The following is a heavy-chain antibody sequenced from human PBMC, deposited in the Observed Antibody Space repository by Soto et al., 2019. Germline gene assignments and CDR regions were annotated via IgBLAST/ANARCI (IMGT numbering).Heavy chain of an antibody. Sequence: GASVKVSCKASGGTFSSYAISWVRQAPGQGHEWMGGIIPIFGTANYAQKFQGRVTITADESTSTAYMELSSLRSEDTAVYYCARDYEYYDSSPNANDAFDIWGQGTMVTVSS. CDR3: ARDYEYYDSSPNANDAFDI. D-gene: IGHD3-22*01. J-gene: IGHJ3*02. CDR2: IIPIFGTA. V-gene: IGHV1-69*13. CDR1: GGTFSSYA.